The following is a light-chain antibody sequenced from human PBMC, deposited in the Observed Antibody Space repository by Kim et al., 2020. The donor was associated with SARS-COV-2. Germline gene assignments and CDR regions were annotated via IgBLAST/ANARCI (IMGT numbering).Light chain of an antibody. CDR3: QSYDSSLSGSYV. J-gene: IGLJ1*01. CDR1: HSNIGAGYD. CDR2: GNS. Sequence: VTISCTGSHSNIGAGYDVHWYQQLPGTAPKLLIYGNSNRPSGVPDRFSGSKSGTSASLAITGLQAEDEADYYCQSYDSSLSGSYVFGTGTKVTVL. V-gene: IGLV1-40*01.